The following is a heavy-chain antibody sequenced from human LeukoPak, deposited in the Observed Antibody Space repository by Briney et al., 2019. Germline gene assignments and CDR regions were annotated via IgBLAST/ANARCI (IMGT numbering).Heavy chain of an antibody. D-gene: IGHD6-19*01. V-gene: IGHV3-7*01. CDR2: IKQGGTEK. CDR1: GFTFSSYW. J-gene: IGHJ4*02. Sequence: GGSLRLSCAASGFTFSSYWMSWVRQAPGKGLEWVANIKQGGTEKYYVDSVRGRFTVSRDNAKNSLYLQMNSLRAEDTAVYYCATPSGYSSGWYPFDHWGQGTLVTVSS. CDR3: ATPSGYSSGWYPFDH.